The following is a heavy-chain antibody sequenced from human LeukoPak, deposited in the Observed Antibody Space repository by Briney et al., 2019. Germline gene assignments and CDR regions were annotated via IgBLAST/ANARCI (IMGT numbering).Heavy chain of an antibody. Sequence: PGGSLRLSCAASGFIFSLYAMNWVRQAPGKGLEWVSAISGSGDNTYYADSVKGHFTISRDNSKNILYLKMNSLRAEDTAVYYCHIYCGGDCYSGGWFDPWGQGTLVTVSS. J-gene: IGHJ5*02. D-gene: IGHD2-21*01. CDR3: HIYCGGDCYSGGWFDP. CDR1: GFIFSLYA. CDR2: ISGSGDNT. V-gene: IGHV3-23*01.